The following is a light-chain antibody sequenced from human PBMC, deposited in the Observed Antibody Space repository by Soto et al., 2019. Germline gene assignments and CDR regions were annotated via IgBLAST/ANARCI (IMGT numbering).Light chain of an antibody. CDR3: QQFNAYPLT. J-gene: IGKJ4*01. Sequence: DIQLTQSPSFLSASVGDRVTISCRASQGIIDYLAWYQQKPGKAPKLLIYGASTLQSGVPSRFSGSASGTEFTLTIISLQPEDFATYFCQQFNAYPLTFGGGTKLEIK. V-gene: IGKV1-9*01. CDR2: GAS. CDR1: QGIIDY.